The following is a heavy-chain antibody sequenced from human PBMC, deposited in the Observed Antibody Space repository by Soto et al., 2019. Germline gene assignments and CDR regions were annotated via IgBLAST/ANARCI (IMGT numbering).Heavy chain of an antibody. Sequence: EVQLVESGGGLGKPGGSLRLSCAASGFTLGSYSMNWVRQSPGKGLEWVSSISNSKSDIDYADSVKGRFTISRDNAENSLPLQMNILRAEDTAVYSCARKGDGDYVAMDVWGQGTTVTVSS. CDR1: GFTLGSYS. V-gene: IGHV3-21*01. D-gene: IGHD4-17*01. CDR2: ISNSKSDI. CDR3: ARKGDGDYVAMDV. J-gene: IGHJ6*02.